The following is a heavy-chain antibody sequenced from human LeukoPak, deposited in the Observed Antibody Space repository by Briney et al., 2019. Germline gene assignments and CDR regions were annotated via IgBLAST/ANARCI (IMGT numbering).Heavy chain of an antibody. CDR3: AREAAGSGWYSL. CDR1: GFTVSSNY. CDR2: IYSGGST. J-gene: IGHJ4*02. Sequence: GGSVRLPCAASGFTVSSNYMSWVRGSRGEAVVGVSVIYSGGSTYYAGSVKGRFTISRDNSKDTLYIQMNSLRAEDTAVYYCAREAAGSGWYSLWGQGTLVTVSS. D-gene: IGHD6-19*01. V-gene: IGHV3-66*02.